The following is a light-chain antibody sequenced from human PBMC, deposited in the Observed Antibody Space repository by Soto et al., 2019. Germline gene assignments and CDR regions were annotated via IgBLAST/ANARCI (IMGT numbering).Light chain of an antibody. CDR2: GAS. CDR1: QSVSSN. CDR3: QQYNNWPPLT. Sequence: EIVMTQSPATLSVSPGERATLSCRASQSVSSNLAWYQQKPGQAPRILIYGASTRATGIPARFSGSGSGTEFTLTISSLQSEDFAVYSCQQYNNWPPLTFGGGTKVEIK. V-gene: IGKV3-15*01. J-gene: IGKJ4*01.